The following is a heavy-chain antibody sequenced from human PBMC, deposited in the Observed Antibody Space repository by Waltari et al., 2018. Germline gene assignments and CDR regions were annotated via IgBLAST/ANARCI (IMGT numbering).Heavy chain of an antibody. J-gene: IGHJ4*02. Sequence: EVQLVESGGGLVQPGGSLRLSCAASGFTFSSYWMHWVRHAPGKGLVWVSRINSDGSSTSYADSVKGRFTISRDNAKNTLYLQMNSLRAEDTAVYYCATAYDFWSGSSSVDYWGQGTLVTVSS. CDR3: ATAYDFWSGSSSVDY. D-gene: IGHD3-3*01. V-gene: IGHV3-74*01. CDR1: GFTFSSYW. CDR2: INSDGSST.